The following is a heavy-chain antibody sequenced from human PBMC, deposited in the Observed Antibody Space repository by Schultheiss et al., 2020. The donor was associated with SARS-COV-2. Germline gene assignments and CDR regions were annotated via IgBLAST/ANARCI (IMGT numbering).Heavy chain of an antibody. V-gene: IGHV3-9*01. CDR3: ARPLTGGQFKSHTWFDP. D-gene: IGHD1-26*01. CDR2: ISWNSGSI. J-gene: IGHJ5*02. Sequence: GGSLKISCAASGFTFDDYAMHWVRQAPGKGLEWVSGISWNSGSIGYADSVKGRFTISRDNAKNSLYLQMHSLRAEDTAIYYCARPLTGGQFKSHTWFDPWGQGTLVTVSS. CDR1: GFTFDDYA.